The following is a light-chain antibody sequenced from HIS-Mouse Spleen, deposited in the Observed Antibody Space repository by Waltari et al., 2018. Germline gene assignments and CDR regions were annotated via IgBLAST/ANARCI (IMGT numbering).Light chain of an antibody. V-gene: IGLV2-11*01. CDR2: AVS. Sequence: QSALTQPRSVSGSPGQSVTISCTGTSSDVGGYNYVSWYQQHPGKAPTPMIDAVSKRPSGVPDRFSCSKSGNTASLTISGLQAEDEADYYCCSYAGSYTFEVVFGGGTKLTVL. CDR1: SSDVGGYNY. CDR3: CSYAGSYTFEVV. J-gene: IGLJ2*01.